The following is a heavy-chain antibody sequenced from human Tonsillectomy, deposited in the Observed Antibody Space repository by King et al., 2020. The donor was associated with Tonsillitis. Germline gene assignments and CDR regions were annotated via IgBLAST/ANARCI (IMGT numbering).Heavy chain of an antibody. Sequence: VQLVESGAELKKPGASVKISCTASGYTFTGYYMFYVRQAPGQGLEWMGWINPRSGSTNYAQKFQGRVTMTRDTSINTTYMELNRLTSDDTAVYYCARGRDYYGSGSWGYWGQGTLVTVSS. CDR1: GYTFTGYY. D-gene: IGHD3-10*01. J-gene: IGHJ4*02. CDR2: INPRSGST. CDR3: ARGRDYYGSGSWGY. V-gene: IGHV1-2*02.